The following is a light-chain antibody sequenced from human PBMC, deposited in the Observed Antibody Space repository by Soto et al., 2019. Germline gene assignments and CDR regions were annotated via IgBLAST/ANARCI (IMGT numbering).Light chain of an antibody. J-gene: IGLJ1*01. CDR1: SSDIGGYNY. V-gene: IGLV2-11*01. CDR2: DVS. CDR3: CSYAGTTQV. Sequence: QSALTQPPSVSGSTGQSVTISCTGTSSDIGGYNYVSWYQQLPGKAPKLMIYDVSKRPSGVPDRFSGSNSGNTASLTISGLQTEDEGDYYCCSYAGTTQVFGTGTKVTVL.